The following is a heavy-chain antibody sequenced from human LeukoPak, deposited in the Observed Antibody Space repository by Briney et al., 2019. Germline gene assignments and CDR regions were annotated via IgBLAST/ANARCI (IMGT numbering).Heavy chain of an antibody. CDR3: ARHLGGVARILGLDY. CDR1: GYSFTSYW. D-gene: IGHD5-12*01. J-gene: IGHJ4*02. V-gene: IGHV5-51*01. Sequence: GESLKISYKGSGYSFTSYWIGWVRQMPGKGMEWMGIIYPGDSDTRYSPSFQGQVTISADKPIITAYLQWSSLKASDTAMYYCARHLGGVARILGLDYWGQGTLVTVSS. CDR2: IYPGDSDT.